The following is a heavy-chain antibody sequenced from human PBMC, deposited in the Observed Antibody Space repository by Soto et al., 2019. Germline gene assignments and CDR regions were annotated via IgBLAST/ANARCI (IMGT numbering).Heavy chain of an antibody. CDR3: TRFPSAYKNVLDY. J-gene: IGHJ4*02. D-gene: IGHD3-10*02. Sequence: QVQLQESGPGLVKPSETLSLTCTVSGGSVSGYYWNWIRQPPGKGLEWIGYIRYTGSTTYNPSLKPRVTMSVAASENQCSLKLSSVTAADTAVYYCTRFPSAYKNVLDYWGQGALVTVSS. V-gene: IGHV4-59*08. CDR2: IRYTGST. CDR1: GGSVSGYY.